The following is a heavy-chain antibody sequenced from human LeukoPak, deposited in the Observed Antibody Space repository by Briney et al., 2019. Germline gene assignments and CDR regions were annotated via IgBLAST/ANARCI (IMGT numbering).Heavy chain of an antibody. V-gene: IGHV3-66*01. CDR2: IYSGGST. Sequence: GGSLRLSRAASGFTVSSNYMSWVRQAPGKGLEWVSVIYSGGSTYYADSVKGRFTISRDNSKNTLYLQMNSLRAEDTAVYYCASRSYSSGWDYFDYWGQGTLVTVSS. CDR1: GFTVSSNY. J-gene: IGHJ4*02. CDR3: ASRSYSSGWDYFDY. D-gene: IGHD6-19*01.